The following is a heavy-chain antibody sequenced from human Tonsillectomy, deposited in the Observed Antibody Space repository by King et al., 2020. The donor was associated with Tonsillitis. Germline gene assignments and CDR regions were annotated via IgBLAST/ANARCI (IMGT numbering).Heavy chain of an antibody. Sequence: VQLQESGPGLVKTSQTLSLTCTVSGVSISSGGYYWSWIRQHPGKGLEWIGYIYYTGSTYYNPSLKSRVTISVDTSKNQFSLKLSSVTAADTAVYYCVSSSYDTSGYSVTYFDYWGQGTLVTVSS. CDR2: IYYTGST. CDR3: VSSSYDTSGYSVTYFDY. J-gene: IGHJ4*02. D-gene: IGHD3-22*01. CDR1: GVSISSGGYY. V-gene: IGHV4-31*03.